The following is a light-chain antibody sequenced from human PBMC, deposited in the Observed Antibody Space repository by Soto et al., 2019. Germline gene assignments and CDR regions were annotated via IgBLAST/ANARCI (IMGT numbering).Light chain of an antibody. J-gene: IGLJ1*01. V-gene: IGLV2-14*01. Sequence: QSALTQPASVSGSPGQSITISCTGTSSDIGDYNSVSWYQQHPGKAPKLMIYEVSNRPSGISNRFSGSKSGNTASLTISGLQAEDEADYSCSSYTCSSTDVFGPGTKLTVL. CDR1: SSDIGDYNS. CDR2: EVS. CDR3: SSYTCSSTDV.